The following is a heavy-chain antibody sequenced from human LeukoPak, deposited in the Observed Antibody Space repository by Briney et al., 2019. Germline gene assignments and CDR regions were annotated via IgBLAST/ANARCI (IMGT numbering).Heavy chain of an antibody. CDR1: VNVFIHFY. CDR3: VTTSVTHTRDP. CDR2: INPHSRAT. Sequence: ASVTVSCMPSVNVFIHFYFNWVRQAPGRGLEWVGWINPHSRATHYAQRFRGRVTMEASITTAYMELNSLTSDDTAIYYCVTTSVTHTRDPWGQGTLVTVSS. D-gene: IGHD5/OR15-5a*01. V-gene: IGHV1-2*02. J-gene: IGHJ5*02.